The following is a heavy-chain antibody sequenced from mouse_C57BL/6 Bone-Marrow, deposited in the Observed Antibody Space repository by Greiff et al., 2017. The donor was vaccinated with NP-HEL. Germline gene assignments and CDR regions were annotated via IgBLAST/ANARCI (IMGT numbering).Heavy chain of an antibody. D-gene: IGHD2-4*01. Sequence: EVQLQQSGPVLVKPGASVKMSCKASGYTFTDYYMNWVKQSHGKSLEWIGVINPYNGGTSYNQKFKGKATLTVDKSSSTAYMELNSLTSEDSAVYYCFKRGYYDYDDTFAYWGQGTLVTVSA. J-gene: IGHJ3*01. CDR3: FKRGYYDYDDTFAY. V-gene: IGHV1-19*01. CDR1: GYTFTDYY. CDR2: INPYNGGT.